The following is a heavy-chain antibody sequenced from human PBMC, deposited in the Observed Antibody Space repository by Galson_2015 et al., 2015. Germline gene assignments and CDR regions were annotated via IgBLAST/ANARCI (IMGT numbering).Heavy chain of an antibody. CDR2: ISYDGGNK. Sequence: SLRLSCAASGFTFSSYGMHWVRQAPGKGLEWVAVISYDGGNKYYADSVKGRFTISRDNSKNTLYLQMNSLRAEDTAVYYCAKEGDILNFDYWGQGTLVTVSS. D-gene: IGHD2-15*01. J-gene: IGHJ4*02. V-gene: IGHV3-30*18. CDR3: AKEGDILNFDY. CDR1: GFTFSSYG.